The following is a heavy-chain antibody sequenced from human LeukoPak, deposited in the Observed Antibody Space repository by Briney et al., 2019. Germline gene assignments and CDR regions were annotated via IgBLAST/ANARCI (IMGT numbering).Heavy chain of an antibody. CDR1: GFTFSSYA. D-gene: IGHD6-6*01. Sequence: GGSLRLSCAASGFTFSSYAMHWVRQAPGKGLEWVAVISYDGSNKYYADSVKGRFTISRDNSKNTLYLQMNSLRAEDTAVYYCAKDQDSSSSWNYYYYMDVWGKGTTVTVSS. CDR3: AKDQDSSSSWNYYYYMDV. CDR2: ISYDGSNK. V-gene: IGHV3-30-3*01. J-gene: IGHJ6*03.